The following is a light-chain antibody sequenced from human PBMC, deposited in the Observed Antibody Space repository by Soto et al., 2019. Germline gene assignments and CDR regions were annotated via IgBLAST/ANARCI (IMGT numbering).Light chain of an antibody. CDR3: QHYNSYSEA. CDR1: QTISSW. Sequence: DIQMTQSPSTLSGSVGDRVTITCRASQTISSWLAWYHQKPGKAPNLLIYKASTLKSGVPSRFSGSGSGTEFPLTISTLHPDDFATYSCQHYNSYSEAFGQGTKV. J-gene: IGKJ1*01. CDR2: KAS. V-gene: IGKV1-5*03.